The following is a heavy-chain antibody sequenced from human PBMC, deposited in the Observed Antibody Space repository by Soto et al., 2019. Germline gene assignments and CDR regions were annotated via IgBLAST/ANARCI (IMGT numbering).Heavy chain of an antibody. CDR3: ARTPTGTTFDY. J-gene: IGHJ4*02. Sequence: GGSLRLSCAASGFTFSSYSMNWVRQAPGKGLEWVSSISSSSSYIYYADSVKGRFTISRDNAKNSLYLQMNSLRAGDTAVYYCARTPTGTTFDYWGQGTLVTVSS. V-gene: IGHV3-21*01. CDR2: ISSSSSYI. D-gene: IGHD1-1*01. CDR1: GFTFSSYS.